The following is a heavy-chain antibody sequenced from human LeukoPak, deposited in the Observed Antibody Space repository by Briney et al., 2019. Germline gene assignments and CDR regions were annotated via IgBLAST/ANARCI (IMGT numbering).Heavy chain of an antibody. V-gene: IGHV4-39*07. CDR3: AVIAARYYFDY. CDR1: GGSISSSSYY. J-gene: IGHJ4*02. CDR2: IYYSGST. Sequence: SETLSLTCTVSGGSISSSSYYWGWIRQPPGKGLEWIGSIYYSGSTYYNPSLKSRVTISVDTSKNQFSLKLSSVTAADTAVYYCAVIAARYYFDYWGQGTLVTVSS. D-gene: IGHD6-6*01.